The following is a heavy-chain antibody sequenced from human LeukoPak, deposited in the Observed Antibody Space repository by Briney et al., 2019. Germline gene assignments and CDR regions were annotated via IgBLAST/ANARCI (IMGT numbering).Heavy chain of an antibody. Sequence: VLEWMGWMPPNSGDTDYAQKFQGRVTMTRDTSINTVYMELSSLRSEDTAVYYCTRGPRNDPWGQGTLVTVSS. J-gene: IGHJ5*02. CDR2: MPPNSGDT. D-gene: IGHD1-14*01. V-gene: IGHV1-8*01. CDR3: TRGPRNDP.